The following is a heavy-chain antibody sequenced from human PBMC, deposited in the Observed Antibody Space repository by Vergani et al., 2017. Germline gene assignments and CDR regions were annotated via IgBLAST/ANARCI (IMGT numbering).Heavy chain of an antibody. CDR3: ARPIRVGYCSSTSCYTGAFDI. Sequence: QVQLVESGGGLVKPGGSLRLSCAASGFTFSDYYMSWIRQAPGKGLEWVSYISSSGSTIYYADSVKGRFTITRDNAKNSLYLQMNSLRPEDTAVYYCARPIRVGYCSSTSCYTGAFDIWGQGTMVTVSS. D-gene: IGHD2-2*02. J-gene: IGHJ3*02. V-gene: IGHV3-11*01. CDR2: ISSSGSTI. CDR1: GFTFSDYY.